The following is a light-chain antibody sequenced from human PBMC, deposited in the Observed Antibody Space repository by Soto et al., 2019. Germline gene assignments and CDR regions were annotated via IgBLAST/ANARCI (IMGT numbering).Light chain of an antibody. V-gene: IGLV1-40*01. CDR3: QSHDSSLSAYV. J-gene: IGLJ1*01. CDR2: GNS. CDR1: SSNIGAGYD. Sequence: QSVLTQPPSVSGAPGQRGSISCTGSSSNIGAGYDVHWYQQLPGTAPKLLIYGNSNRPSGVPDRLSGSKSGTSASLAITGLQAEDEADFYCQSHDSSLSAYVFGTGTKVTVL.